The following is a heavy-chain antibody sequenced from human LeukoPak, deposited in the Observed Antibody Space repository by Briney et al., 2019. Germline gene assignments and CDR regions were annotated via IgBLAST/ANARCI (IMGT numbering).Heavy chain of an antibody. V-gene: IGHV3-23*01. CDR2: ITTSDGNT. J-gene: IGHJ4*02. Sequence: GGSLRLSCAASGFTFSSYTMSWVRQAPGKGLEWVSTITTSDGNTYYADSVKGRFTISRDNSKNTLYLQMNSLRAEDTAVYYCAVDYGDYSWGQGTLVTVSS. D-gene: IGHD4-17*01. CDR1: GFTFSSYT. CDR3: AVDYGDYS.